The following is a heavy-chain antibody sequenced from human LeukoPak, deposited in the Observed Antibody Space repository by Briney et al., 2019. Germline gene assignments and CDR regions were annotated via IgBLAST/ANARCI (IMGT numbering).Heavy chain of an antibody. D-gene: IGHD6-19*01. Sequence: GGPLRLSCAASGFTFSSYSMNWVRQAPGKGLEWVSYISSSSRTIYYADSVKGRFTISRDNAKNSLYLQMNSLRAEDTAVYYCARDLYSSGWYGYYYGMDVWGQGTTVTV. V-gene: IGHV3-48*01. CDR1: GFTFSSYS. J-gene: IGHJ6*02. CDR2: ISSSSRTI. CDR3: ARDLYSSGWYGYYYGMDV.